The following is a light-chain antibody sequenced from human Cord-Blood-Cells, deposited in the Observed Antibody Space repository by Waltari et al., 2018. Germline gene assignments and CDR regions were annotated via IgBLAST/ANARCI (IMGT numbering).Light chain of an antibody. V-gene: IGLV2-14*01. Sequence: QSALTQPASVSGSPGQSTTIPCTGTSSDVGGYNYVSWYQQHQGKAPKLMIYDVSNRPSGVSNRFSGSKSGNTASLTISGLQAEDEADYYCSSYTSSSTLVVFGGGTKLTVL. CDR2: DVS. CDR1: SSDVGGYNY. CDR3: SSYTSSSTLVV. J-gene: IGLJ2*01.